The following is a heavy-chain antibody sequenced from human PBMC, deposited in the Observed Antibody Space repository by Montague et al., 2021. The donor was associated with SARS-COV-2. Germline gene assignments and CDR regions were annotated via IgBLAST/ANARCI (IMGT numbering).Heavy chain of an antibody. V-gene: IGHV4-39*01. CDR2: IYYSGST. CDR3: ARHGLAGITIFGVVTPRGGFDI. CDR1: SDSINSTSHY. D-gene: IGHD3-3*01. Sequence: SETLSLTCTVSSDSINSTSHYWGWIRQPPGKGLEWIGSIYYSGSTYYNPSLKSRVTISVDTSKNQFSLKLSSVTAADTAVYYCARHGLAGITIFGVVTPRGGFDIWGQGTMVTVSS. J-gene: IGHJ3*02.